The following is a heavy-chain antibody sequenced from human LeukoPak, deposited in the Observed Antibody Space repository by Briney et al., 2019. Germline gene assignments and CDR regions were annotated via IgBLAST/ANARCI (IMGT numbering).Heavy chain of an antibody. CDR2: FDPEDGET. D-gene: IGHD3-10*01. V-gene: IGHV1-24*01. Sequence: GASVKVSCKVSGSTLTELSMHWVRQAPGKGLEWMGCFDPEDGETIYAQKFQGRVTMTEDTSTDTAYMELSSLIAEDTAVYYCATVMMVRGVISLYDWFDPWGQGTLVTVPS. CDR1: GSTLTELS. J-gene: IGHJ5*02. CDR3: ATVMMVRGVISLYDWFDP.